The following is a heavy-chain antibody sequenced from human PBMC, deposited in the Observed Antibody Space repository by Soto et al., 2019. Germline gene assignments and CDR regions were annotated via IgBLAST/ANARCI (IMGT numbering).Heavy chain of an antibody. CDR2: IYHSGST. V-gene: IGHV4-4*02. J-gene: IGHJ6*02. CDR1: GGSISSSNW. Sequence: SETLSLTCAVSGGSISSSNWWSWVRQPPGKGLEWIGEIYHSGSTNYNPSLKSRVTISVDKSKNQFSLKLSSVTAADTAVYYCARSDCGWYDYYYCAIDVSGQRTTGTVSS. D-gene: IGHD6-19*01. CDR3: ARSDCGWYDYYYCAIDV.